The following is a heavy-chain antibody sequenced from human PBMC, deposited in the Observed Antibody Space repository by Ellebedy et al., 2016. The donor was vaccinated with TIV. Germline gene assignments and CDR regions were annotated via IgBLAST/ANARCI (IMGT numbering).Heavy chain of an antibody. J-gene: IGHJ3*01. CDR3: ATDGSYGDYRSPTHAFEF. V-gene: IGHV3-7*01. D-gene: IGHD4-17*01. CDR2: INQDGSEK. CDR1: GFTFSSYW. Sequence: GGSLRLFCAAPGFTFSSYWMSWVRQAPGKGLEWVANINQDGSEKYYVDSVKGRFTISRDNAKNSLYLQLNSLGADDTAVYYCATDGSYGDYRSPTHAFEFWGQGTMVTVSS.